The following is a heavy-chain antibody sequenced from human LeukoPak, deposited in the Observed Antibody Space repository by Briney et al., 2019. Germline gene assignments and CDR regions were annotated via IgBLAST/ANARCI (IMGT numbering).Heavy chain of an antibody. V-gene: IGHV4-34*01. Sequence: PSETLSLTCAVYGGSFSGYYWSWIRQPPGKGPEWIGEINHSGSTNYNPSLKSRVTISVDTSKNQFSLKLSSVTAADTAVYYCARGCTAMVNGGYYFDYWGQGTLVTVSS. CDR3: ARGCTAMVNGGYYFDY. D-gene: IGHD5-18*01. CDR1: GGSFSGYY. J-gene: IGHJ4*02. CDR2: INHSGST.